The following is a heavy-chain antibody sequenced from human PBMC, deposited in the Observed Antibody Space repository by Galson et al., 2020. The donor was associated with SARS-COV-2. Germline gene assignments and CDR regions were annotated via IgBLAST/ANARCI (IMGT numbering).Heavy chain of an antibody. J-gene: IGHJ2*01. CDR2: VYPSGTT. Sequence: SETLSLTCTVSGYSVSTTNYWGWVRQPPGRGLEWIGSVYPSGTTYYNPSLKSRVTISVDTSKHQFSLRLDSVTAADTALYYCARQGVNMIVLVTVPGWYFDLWGRGTLVTVSS. V-gene: IGHV4-38-2*02. CDR1: GYSVSTTNY. D-gene: IGHD3-22*01. CDR3: ARQGVNMIVLVTVPGWYFDL.